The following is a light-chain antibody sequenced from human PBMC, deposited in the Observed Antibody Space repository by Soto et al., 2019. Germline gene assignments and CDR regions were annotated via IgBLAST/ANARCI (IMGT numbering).Light chain of an antibody. J-gene: IGLJ2*01. CDR1: SSNIGANYH. V-gene: IGLV1-40*01. CDR3: QSYDSSLSGAV. CDR2: GNS. Sequence: QSVLTQPPSVSGAPGQRVTISCTGSSSNIGANYHVHWYQQLPGTAPKLLIYGNSNRPSGVPDRFSGSQSGTSASLAITGLQAEDEADYYCQSYDSSLSGAVFGGGTKVTVL.